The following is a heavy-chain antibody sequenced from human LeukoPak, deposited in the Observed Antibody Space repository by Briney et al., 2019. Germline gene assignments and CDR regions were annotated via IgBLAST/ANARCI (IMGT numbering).Heavy chain of an antibody. CDR1: GGTFSSYA. V-gene: IGHV1-69*05. J-gene: IGHJ3*02. Sequence: SVKVSCKASGGTFSSYAISWVRQAPGQGLEWMGRIIPIFGTANYAQKFQGRVTITTDESTSTAYMELSSLRSEDTAVYYCARDETVDGAFDIWGQGTMVTVSS. CDR2: IIPIFGTA. D-gene: IGHD2-21*01. CDR3: ARDETVDGAFDI.